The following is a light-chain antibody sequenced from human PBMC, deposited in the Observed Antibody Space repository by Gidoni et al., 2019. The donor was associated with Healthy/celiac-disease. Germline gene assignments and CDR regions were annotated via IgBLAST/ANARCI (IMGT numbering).Light chain of an antibody. CDR3: QQYDNPMYT. J-gene: IGKJ2*01. CDR2: DAS. V-gene: IGKV1-33*01. Sequence: DIQTTQSPSSLSASVGDRVTITCQASQDISNYLNWYQQKPGKAPKLLIDDASKLETGVPSRCSGSGSGTDFTFTISSLQPEDIATYYCQQYDNPMYTFGQGTKLEIK. CDR1: QDISNY.